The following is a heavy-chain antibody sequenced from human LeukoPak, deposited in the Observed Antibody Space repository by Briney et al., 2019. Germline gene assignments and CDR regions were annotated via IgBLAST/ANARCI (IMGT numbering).Heavy chain of an antibody. J-gene: IGHJ4*02. D-gene: IGHD1-7*01. CDR3: ACSWNWNYYIDY. CDR1: GFTVSSDY. Sequence: SGGSLRLSCAASGFTVSSDYMSWVRQAPGRGLEWVSVIYSGSGTYYADSVKGRFTISRDNSKNTLYLQMNSLRAEDTAVYYCACSWNWNYYIDYWGQGTLVTVSS. V-gene: IGHV3-53*01. CDR2: IYSGSGT.